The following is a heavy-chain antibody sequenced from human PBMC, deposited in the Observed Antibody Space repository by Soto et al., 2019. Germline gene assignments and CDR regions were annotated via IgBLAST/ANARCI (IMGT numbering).Heavy chain of an antibody. CDR2: INPNSGGT. CDR3: ARAPMPYSSGWYFDDAFDI. J-gene: IGHJ3*02. Sequence: ASVKVSCKASGYTFTGYYMHWVRQAPGQGLEWMGWINPNSGGTNYAQKFQVWVTMTRDTSISTAYMELSRLRSDDTAVYSCARAPMPYSSGWYFDDAFDIWGQGKMVTVSS. D-gene: IGHD6-19*01. CDR1: GYTFTGYY. V-gene: IGHV1-2*04.